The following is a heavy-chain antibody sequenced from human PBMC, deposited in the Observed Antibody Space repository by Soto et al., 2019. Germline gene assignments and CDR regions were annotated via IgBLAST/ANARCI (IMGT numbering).Heavy chain of an antibody. CDR3: ARASLVVATDY. CDR2: ITEDGSEK. J-gene: IGHJ4*02. CDR1: GFTFSSYW. Sequence: RLSCAASGFTFSSYWMSWGRQAPGKGLEWVAHITEDGSEKYYVDSVKGRFTISRDNAKNSLYLQMNSLRAEDTAVYYCARASLVVATDYWGQGTLVPVSS. D-gene: IGHD2-21*01. V-gene: IGHV3-7*04.